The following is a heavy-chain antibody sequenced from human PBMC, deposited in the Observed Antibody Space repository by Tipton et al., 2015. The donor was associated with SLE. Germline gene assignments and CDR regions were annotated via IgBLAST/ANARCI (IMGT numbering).Heavy chain of an antibody. CDR2: IYYSGST. CDR3: SRAGQYGYSYGLDY. CDR1: GGSFSGYY. Sequence: TLSLTCAVYGGSFSGYYWSWIRQPPGKGLEWIGYIYYSGSTNYNPSLKSRVTISVDTSKNHFCLRLSSVTAADTAVYYCSRAGQYGYSYGLDYWGQGTLVTVSS. V-gene: IGHV4-59*01. D-gene: IGHD5-18*01. J-gene: IGHJ4*02.